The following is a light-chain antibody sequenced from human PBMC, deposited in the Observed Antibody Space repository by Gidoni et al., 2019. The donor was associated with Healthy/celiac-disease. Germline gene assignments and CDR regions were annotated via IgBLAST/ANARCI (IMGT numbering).Light chain of an antibody. CDR1: SSNIGAGYD. J-gene: IGLJ2*01. CDR3: QSYDSSLSVVV. Sequence: SVLTQPPSVSGAPGQRVTISCTGRSSNIGAGYDVHWSQQLPGTAPKLLIYGNSNRPSGVPDRFSGSKSGTSASLAITGLQAEDEADYYCQSYDSSLSVVVFGGGTKLTVL. V-gene: IGLV1-40*01. CDR2: GNS.